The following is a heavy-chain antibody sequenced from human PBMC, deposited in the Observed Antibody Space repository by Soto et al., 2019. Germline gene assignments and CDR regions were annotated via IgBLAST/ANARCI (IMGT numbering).Heavy chain of an antibody. D-gene: IGHD5-12*01. J-gene: IGHJ6*02. Sequence: QVQLVQSGAEVKKPGSSVKVSCKASGGTFSSYTISWVRQAPGQGLEWMGRIIPILGIANYAQKFQGRVTITADKSTSTAYMELSSLRSEDTAVYYCARADSTITYYYYYGMDVWGQGTTVTVSS. V-gene: IGHV1-69*02. CDR1: GGTFSSYT. CDR2: IIPILGIA. CDR3: ARADSTITYYYYYGMDV.